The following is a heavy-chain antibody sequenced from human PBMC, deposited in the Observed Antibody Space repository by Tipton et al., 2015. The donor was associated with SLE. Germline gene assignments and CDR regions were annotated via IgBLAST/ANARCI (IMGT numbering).Heavy chain of an antibody. J-gene: IGHJ6*02. CDR3: ARGANWGPSGMDV. Sequence: LRLSCAVYGGSFSGYYWSWIRQPPGKGLEWIGEINHSGSTNYNPSLKSRVTISVDTSKNQFSLKQSSVTAADTAVYYCARGANWGPSGMDVWGQGITVTVSS. D-gene: IGHD7-27*01. CDR2: INHSGST. CDR1: GGSFSGYY. V-gene: IGHV4-34*01.